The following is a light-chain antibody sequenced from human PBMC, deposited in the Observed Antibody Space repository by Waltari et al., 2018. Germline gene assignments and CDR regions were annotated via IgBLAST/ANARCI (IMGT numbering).Light chain of an antibody. CDR2: DVR. V-gene: IGLV2-14*03. CDR3: SSYTTSRTVV. CDR1: SSDVGAYNY. J-gene: IGLJ2*01. Sequence: QSALTQPASVSGSPGQSITISCTGTSSDVGAYNYVSWYQQHPGKVPKVIIYDVRNRPSGVSNRFSGSKSGNTASLTISGLQAEDEADYYCSSYTTSRTVVFGGGTKVTVL.